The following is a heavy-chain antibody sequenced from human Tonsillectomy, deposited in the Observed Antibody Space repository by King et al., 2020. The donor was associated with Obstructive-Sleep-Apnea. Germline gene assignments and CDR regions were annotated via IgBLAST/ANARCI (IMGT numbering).Heavy chain of an antibody. Sequence: QLVQSGGGLVQPGGSLRLSCAASGFTFDDYGMHWVRQAPGKGLEWVSGITWNSGSRVYADSVKGRFTISRDNAKNSLYLQMKSLRAEDTALYYCAKDSGSYYSYFDYWGQGTLVTVSS. CDR1: GFTFDDYG. CDR2: ITWNSGSR. V-gene: IGHV3-9*01. CDR3: AKDSGSYYSYFDY. D-gene: IGHD1-26*01. J-gene: IGHJ4*02.